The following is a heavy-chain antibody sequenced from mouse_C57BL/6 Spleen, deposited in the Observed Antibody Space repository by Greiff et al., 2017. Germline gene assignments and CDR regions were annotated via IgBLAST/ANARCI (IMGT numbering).Heavy chain of an antibody. Sequence: VQLQQSGTVLARPGASVKMSCKTSGYTFTRYWMPWVKQRPGQGLEWIGAIYPGNSDTSYNQKFKGKAKLTAVTSASTAYMELSSLTNEDYAVYYCTGGGTDDYDDGYYFDYWGQGTTLTVSS. CDR3: TGGGTDDYDDGYYFDY. D-gene: IGHD2-4*01. CDR2: IYPGNSDT. V-gene: IGHV1-5*01. CDR1: GYTFTRYW. J-gene: IGHJ2*01.